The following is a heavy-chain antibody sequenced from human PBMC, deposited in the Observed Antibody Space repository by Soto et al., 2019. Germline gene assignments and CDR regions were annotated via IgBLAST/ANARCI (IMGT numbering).Heavy chain of an antibody. CDR2: MNPNSGNT. CDR1: GYTFTSYD. J-gene: IGHJ6*03. D-gene: IGHD1-26*01. Sequence: ASVKISCKASGYTFTSYDINWVRQATGQGLEWMGWMNPNSGNTGYAQKLQGRVTMTRNTSISTAYMELSSLRSEDTAVYYCARGRLLVGATTGYYYMDVWGKGTTVTVSS. CDR3: ARGRLLVGATTGYYYMDV. V-gene: IGHV1-8*02.